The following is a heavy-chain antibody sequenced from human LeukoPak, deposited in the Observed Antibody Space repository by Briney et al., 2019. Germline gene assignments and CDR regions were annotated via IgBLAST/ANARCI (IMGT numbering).Heavy chain of an antibody. CDR1: GFTFSNYA. CDR2: ITGSGGGT. D-gene: IGHD4-11*01. CDR3: AKDPIPWQKLPHWFDP. V-gene: IGHV3-23*01. J-gene: IGHJ5*02. Sequence: GGSLRLSCAASGFTFSNYAMSWVRQAPGKGLEWVSAITGSGGGTYYADSVKGRFTISRDNSKNTLYLQMNSLRAEDTAVYYCAKDPIPWQKLPHWFDPWGQGTLVTVSS.